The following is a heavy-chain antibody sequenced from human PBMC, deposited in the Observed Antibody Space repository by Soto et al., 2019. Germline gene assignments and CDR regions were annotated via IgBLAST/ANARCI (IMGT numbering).Heavy chain of an antibody. CDR3: ARDFVGVVMDYGMDV. V-gene: IGHV1-2*02. D-gene: IGHD2-15*01. Sequence: QVQLVQSGAEVKKPGASVKVSCKTSGYSFAGYFVHWVRQAPGQGLEWMGWINPNNGDTSYSQKFQGRVSMTSDTPINTAYMELSSLTSDDTAVYYCARDFVGVVMDYGMDVWGQGTTVTFSS. CDR2: INPNNGDT. CDR1: GYSFAGYF. J-gene: IGHJ6*02.